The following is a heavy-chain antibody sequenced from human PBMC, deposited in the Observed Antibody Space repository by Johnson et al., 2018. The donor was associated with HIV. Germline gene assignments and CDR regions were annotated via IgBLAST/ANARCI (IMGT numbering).Heavy chain of an antibody. J-gene: IGHJ3*01. Sequence: QMQLVESGGGAVQPGRSLRLSCAASGFTFSHYSMHWVRQAPGKGLEWVAVTSNDGGNKYYADSVKGRFTVSRDNSQNTLYLQMDSLRSEDTAVYFCARDWYCSSTFCSERVLKDAFDVWGQGTLVTVSA. D-gene: IGHD2-2*01. CDR3: ARDWYCSSTFCSERVLKDAFDV. CDR2: TSNDGGNK. CDR1: GFTFSHYS. V-gene: IGHV3-30-3*01.